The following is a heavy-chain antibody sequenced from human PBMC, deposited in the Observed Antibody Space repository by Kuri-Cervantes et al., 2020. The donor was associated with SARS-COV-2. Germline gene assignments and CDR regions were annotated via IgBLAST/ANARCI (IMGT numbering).Heavy chain of an antibody. V-gene: IGHV4-39*01. CDR3: AKHQGAAFWSGYPLDS. D-gene: IGHD3-3*01. CDR2: ISYTGST. J-gene: IGHJ4*02. CDR1: GASFSSSYFF. Sequence: SETLSLTCTVSGASFSSSYFFGGWIRQPPGKGLEWIASISYTGSTYYNPSLKSRVTISVDTSRNQFSLGLHSVTATDTAVYFCAKHQGAAFWSGYPLDSWGQGTLVTVSS.